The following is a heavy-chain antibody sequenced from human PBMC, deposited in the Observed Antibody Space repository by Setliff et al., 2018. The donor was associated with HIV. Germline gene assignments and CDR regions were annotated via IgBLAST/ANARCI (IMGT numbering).Heavy chain of an antibody. CDR1: AGSISSGSYY. Sequence: SETLSLTCTVSAGSISSGSYYWNWIRQPAGKGLEWIGHIYISGSTNYNPSLKSRVAISIDTSKDQFSLKLSPVTAADTAVYYCARARRYCPNVVCFNRPGYFDLWGRGTLVTVSS. CDR3: ARARRYCPNVVCFNRPGYFDL. D-gene: IGHD2-8*01. CDR2: IYISGST. J-gene: IGHJ2*01. V-gene: IGHV4-61*09.